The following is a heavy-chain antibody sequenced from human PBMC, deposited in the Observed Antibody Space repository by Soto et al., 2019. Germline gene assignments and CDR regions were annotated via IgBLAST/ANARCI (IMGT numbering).Heavy chain of an antibody. V-gene: IGHV4-30-4*01. J-gene: IGHJ5*02. D-gene: IGHD1-1*01. CDR2: IYYSGSA. CDR3: AGLRYNRIVSDQSDRGNNWLEP. Sequence: PSSTXSLTCTFAGCSIIGDYYYLSWIRQPPGKVLDWIGYIYYSGSAYYNPSLERRVTMSVDTSKAQFSLRLSSVTAADTAIYLCAGLRYNRIVSDQSDRGNNWLEPWGQGTLV. CDR1: GCSIIGDYYY.